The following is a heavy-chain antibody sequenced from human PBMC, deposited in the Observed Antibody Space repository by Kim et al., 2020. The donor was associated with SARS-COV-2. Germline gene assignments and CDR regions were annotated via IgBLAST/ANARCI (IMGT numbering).Heavy chain of an antibody. CDR1: GFALDDYA. V-gene: IGHV3-43*02. CDR3: AKDMFRGSSGYLTASNY. Sequence: GGSLRLSCAASGFALDDYAMHWVRQAPGKGLEWVSLISGEDGTTYYADSVKGRFTISRDNSKNALYLQMNSLRSEATALYYCAKDMFRGSSGYLTASNYWGQGALVTVSS. D-gene: IGHD3-22*01. CDR2: ISGEDGTT. J-gene: IGHJ4*02.